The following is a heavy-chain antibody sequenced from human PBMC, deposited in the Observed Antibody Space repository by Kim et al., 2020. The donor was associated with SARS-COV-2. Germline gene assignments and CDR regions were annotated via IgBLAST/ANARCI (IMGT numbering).Heavy chain of an antibody. J-gene: IGHJ4*02. CDR1: GFSFTNYW. V-gene: IGHV3-7*03. D-gene: IGHD3-16*02. Sequence: GGSLRLSCAASGFSFTNYWMSWVRQAPGKGPEWVANVKYDGSEKFYVDSVKCRFTISRDNAKSSFYLQMNSLAAEDTAVYFCARDAYRNRYFDSWGQGTLVTVSS. CDR2: VKYDGSEK. CDR3: ARDAYRNRYFDS.